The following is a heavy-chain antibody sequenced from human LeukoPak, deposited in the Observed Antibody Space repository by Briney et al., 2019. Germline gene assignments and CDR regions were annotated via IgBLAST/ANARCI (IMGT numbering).Heavy chain of an antibody. Sequence: GGSLRLSCAASGCTFSSYAMSWVRQAPGKGLEWVSAISGSGGSTYYADSVKGRFTISRDNSKNTLYLQMNSLRAEDTAVYYCAKDGTYSSSSFDYWGQGTLVTVSS. CDR2: ISGSGGST. CDR3: AKDGTYSSSSFDY. D-gene: IGHD6-6*01. CDR1: GCTFSSYA. V-gene: IGHV3-23*01. J-gene: IGHJ4*02.